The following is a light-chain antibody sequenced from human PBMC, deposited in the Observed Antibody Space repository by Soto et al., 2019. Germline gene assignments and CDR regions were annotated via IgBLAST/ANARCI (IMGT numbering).Light chain of an antibody. CDR2: GAS. CDR1: QSVSDC. V-gene: IGKV3-15*01. Sequence: EIVMTQSPVTLSASPGERATLSCRASQSVSDCLTWYQQKPGQAPRLLIHGASPRASGIPARFSGSGSGTAFTLTISSLQSEDSAAYYCQQYNSCPWTFGRGTKVEVK. CDR3: QQYNSCPWT. J-gene: IGKJ1*01.